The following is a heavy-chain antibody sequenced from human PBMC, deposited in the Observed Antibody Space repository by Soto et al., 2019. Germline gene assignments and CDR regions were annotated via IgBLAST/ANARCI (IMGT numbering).Heavy chain of an antibody. Sequence: KTSETLSLTCAVYGGSFSGYYWSWIRQPPGKGLEWIGEINHSGSTNYNPSLKSRVTISVDTSKNQFSLKLSSVTAADTAAYYCARGRGWETPTLYYFDYWGQGTLVTVSS. J-gene: IGHJ4*02. CDR1: GGSFSGYY. D-gene: IGHD5-12*01. CDR3: ARGRGWETPTLYYFDY. V-gene: IGHV4-34*01. CDR2: INHSGST.